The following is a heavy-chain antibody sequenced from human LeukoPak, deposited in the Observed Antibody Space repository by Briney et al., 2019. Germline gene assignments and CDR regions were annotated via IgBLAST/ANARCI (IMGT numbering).Heavy chain of an antibody. CDR1: GFTFSSYG. D-gene: IGHD2-2*01. Sequence: PGGSLRLSCAASGFTFSSYGMSWVRQAPGKGLEWVSAISGSDGGTYYADSVRGRFTISRDNSKNTLYLQMNRLRAEDTAVYYCAKGSRASCSRTYCYPFDYWGQGTLVTVSS. CDR3: AKGSRASCSRTYCYPFDY. CDR2: ISGSDGGT. V-gene: IGHV3-23*01. J-gene: IGHJ4*02.